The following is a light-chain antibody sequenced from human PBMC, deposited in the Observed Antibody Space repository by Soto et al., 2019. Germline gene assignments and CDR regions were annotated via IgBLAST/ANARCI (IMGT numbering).Light chain of an antibody. CDR1: QSISSW. Sequence: DIQMTQSPSTLSASVGDRVTITCRASQSISSWLAWYQLKPGKAPKLLIYRASTLQSGVPSRFGGSGSGTEFNLANSSRPPDDFAAVYCQQYNSYPLTFGGGTKVEIK. J-gene: IGKJ4*01. V-gene: IGKV1-5*03. CDR2: RAS. CDR3: QQYNSYPLT.